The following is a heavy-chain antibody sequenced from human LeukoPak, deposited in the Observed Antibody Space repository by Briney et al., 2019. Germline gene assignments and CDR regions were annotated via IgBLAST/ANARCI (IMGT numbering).Heavy chain of an antibody. CDR1: GGSFSGYY. Sequence: PSETLSLTCAVYGGSFSGYYWSWIRQPPGKGLEWIGYIYHSGSTYYNPSLKSRVTISVDRSKNQFSLKLSSVTAADTAVYYCARDYCSTTTCQRFDSWGQGTLVAVSS. V-gene: IGHV4-34*01. D-gene: IGHD2-2*01. CDR3: ARDYCSTTTCQRFDS. CDR2: IYHSGST. J-gene: IGHJ4*02.